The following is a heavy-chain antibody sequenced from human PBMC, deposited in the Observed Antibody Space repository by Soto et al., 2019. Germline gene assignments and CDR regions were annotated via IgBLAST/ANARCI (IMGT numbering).Heavy chain of an antibody. CDR3: ARGTPGAVTAFDI. CDR2: IYYSGST. D-gene: IGHD4-17*01. CDR1: GCSISSGGYY. Sequence: QVQLQESGPGLVKPSQTLSLTCTVSGCSISSGGYYCSWIRQHPGKGLEWIGYIYYSGSTYYNPSLKRRVTISVDTSKNQFSLKLSSVTAADTAVYYCARGTPGAVTAFDIWGQGTMVTVSS. J-gene: IGHJ3*02. V-gene: IGHV4-31*03.